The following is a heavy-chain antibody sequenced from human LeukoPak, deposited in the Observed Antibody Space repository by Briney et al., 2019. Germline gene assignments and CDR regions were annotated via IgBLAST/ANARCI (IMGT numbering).Heavy chain of an antibody. J-gene: IGHJ6*04. V-gene: IGHV4-38-2*01. CDR3: ARASGSYGSGSYYYYGMDV. CDR1: GYSISSGYY. Sequence: PSEPLSLTCAASGYSISSGYYWGWIRQPPGKGLEWIGSIFHSGSTYYNPSLKSRVNMSVDTSKNQISLKLSSVTAADTAVYYCARASGSYGSGSYYYYGMDVWGKGTTVTVSS. CDR2: IFHSGST. D-gene: IGHD3-10*01.